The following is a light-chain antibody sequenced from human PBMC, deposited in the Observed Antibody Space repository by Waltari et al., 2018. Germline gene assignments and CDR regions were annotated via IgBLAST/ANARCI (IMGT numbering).Light chain of an antibody. Sequence: EIVLTQSPGTLSLSPGARATLSCRASQSVTSNYLAWFQQKPGQAPRLLIQGASTRATGIPDRFSGSGSGTDFTLTISRLEPEDFVVYYCQRYGTSITFGGGTRVEIK. CDR2: GAS. CDR3: QRYGTSIT. V-gene: IGKV3-20*01. CDR1: QSVTSNY. J-gene: IGKJ4*01.